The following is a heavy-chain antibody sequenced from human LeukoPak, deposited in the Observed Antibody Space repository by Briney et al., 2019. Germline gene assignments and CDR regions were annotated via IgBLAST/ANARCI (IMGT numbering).Heavy chain of an antibody. CDR1: GFTFSSYA. CDR3: ARHGFGVFEGY. CDR2: ISGSGGST. V-gene: IGHV3-23*01. Sequence: GGSLRLSCAASGFTFSSYAMSWVRQAPGKGLEWVSAISGSGGSTYYADSVKGRFTISRDNSKNTLYLQMNSLRAEDTAVYYCARHGFGVFEGYWGQGTLVTVSS. J-gene: IGHJ4*02. D-gene: IGHD3-10*01.